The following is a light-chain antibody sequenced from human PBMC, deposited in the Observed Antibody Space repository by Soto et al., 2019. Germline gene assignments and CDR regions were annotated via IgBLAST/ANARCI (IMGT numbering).Light chain of an antibody. CDR2: DAS. J-gene: IGKJ1*01. Sequence: DFQMTQYPSSLAASVGGRVTMTCRASQTTGGCVAGYEQKPGKAPKLLIFDASSLKTGVPSRFSGSGSGTEITFTISNLQPDDLATYYCQQYDSYSSGPLGQGTKVHI. V-gene: IGKV1-5*01. CDR3: QQYDSYSSGP. CDR1: QTTGGC.